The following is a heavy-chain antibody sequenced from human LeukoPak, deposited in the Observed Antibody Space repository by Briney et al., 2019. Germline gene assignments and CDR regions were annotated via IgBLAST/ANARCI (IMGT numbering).Heavy chain of an antibody. Sequence: KPSETLSLTCTASGGSISSYYWSWIRQPPGKGLEWIGYIYYSGSTNYNPSLKSRVTISVDTSKNQFSLKLSSVTAADTAVYYRAREYGDYSNWYFDLWGRGTLVTVSS. V-gene: IGHV4-59*01. J-gene: IGHJ2*01. CDR3: AREYGDYSNWYFDL. CDR1: GGSISSYY. CDR2: IYYSGST. D-gene: IGHD4-17*01.